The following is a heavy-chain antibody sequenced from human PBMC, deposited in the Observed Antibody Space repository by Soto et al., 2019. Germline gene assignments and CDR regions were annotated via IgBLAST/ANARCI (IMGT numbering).Heavy chain of an antibody. CDR2: IYYSGST. D-gene: IGHD4-17*01. CDR1: GGSISSGGYY. J-gene: IGHJ2*01. CDR3: ARWDYGDYEYFDL. V-gene: IGHV4-31*03. Sequence: QVQLQESGPGLVKPSQTLSLTCTVSGGSISSGGYYWSWIRQHPGKGLEWIGYIYYSGSTYYNPSLKSRVTISVDTSKNQFSLELSSVTAADTAVYYCARWDYGDYEYFDLWGRGTLVTVSS.